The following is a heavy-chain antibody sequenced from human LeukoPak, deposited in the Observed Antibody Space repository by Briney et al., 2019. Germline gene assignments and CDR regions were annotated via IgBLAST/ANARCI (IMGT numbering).Heavy chain of an antibody. CDR2: ISGSGGST. CDR3: ARASRYCSGGSCYFRDY. V-gene: IGHV3-23*01. CDR1: GFTFSSYA. D-gene: IGHD2-15*01. Sequence: GGSLRLSCAASGFTFSSYAMSWVRQAPGKGLEWVSSISGSGGSTYHADSVKGRFTISRDNSKNTLYLQMNSLRAEDTAVYYCARASRYCSGGSCYFRDYWGQGTLVTVSS. J-gene: IGHJ4*02.